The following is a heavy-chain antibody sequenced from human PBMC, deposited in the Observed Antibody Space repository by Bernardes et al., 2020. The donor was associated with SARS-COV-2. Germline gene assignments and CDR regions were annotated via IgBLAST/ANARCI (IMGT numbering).Heavy chain of an antibody. CDR3: ARDSYGSGSSPGLYYYGMDV. D-gene: IGHD3-10*01. J-gene: IGHJ6*02. CDR2: ISSAGSYI. CDR1: GFSFSSYS. V-gene: IGHV3-21*01. Sequence: GGSLRLSCAASGFSFSSYSINWVRQAPGEGLEWVSSISSAGSYIYHADSVKGRFTISRDNAKNSLYLQMNSLRTEDTAVYYCARDSYGSGSSPGLYYYGMDVWGQGTTVTVSS.